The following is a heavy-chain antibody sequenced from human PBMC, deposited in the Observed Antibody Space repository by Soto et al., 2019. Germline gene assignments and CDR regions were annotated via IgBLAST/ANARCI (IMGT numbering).Heavy chain of an antibody. CDR1: GFTFSSYA. J-gene: IGHJ6*02. D-gene: IGHD6-19*01. CDR3: AKPNRGYSSGRGSYYYYGMDV. CDR2: ISGSGGST. V-gene: IGHV3-23*01. Sequence: EVQLLESGGGVVQPGGSLRLSCAASGFTFSSYAMSWVRQARGKGLEWVSAISGSGGSTYYADSVKGRFTISRDNSKNTLYLQMNSLRAEDTAVYYCAKPNRGYSSGRGSYYYYGMDVWGQGTTVTVSS.